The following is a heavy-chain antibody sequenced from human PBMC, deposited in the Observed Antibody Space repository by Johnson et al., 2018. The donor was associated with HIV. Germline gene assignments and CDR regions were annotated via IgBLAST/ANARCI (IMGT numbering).Heavy chain of an antibody. CDR3: ARPAIVVLPAGAFDF. V-gene: IGHV3-30*04. J-gene: IGHJ3*01. CDR2: ISYDGYNN. Sequence: QVQLVESGGGVVQPGTSLRLSCAASEFPFRTYTMHWVRQAPGKGLEWVAVISYDGYNNYYADSVKGRFTISRDNSTNTLYLQMNSLGAEDTAVYYCARPAIVVLPAGAFDFWGPGTTVTVSS. D-gene: IGHD2-2*01. CDR1: EFPFRTYT.